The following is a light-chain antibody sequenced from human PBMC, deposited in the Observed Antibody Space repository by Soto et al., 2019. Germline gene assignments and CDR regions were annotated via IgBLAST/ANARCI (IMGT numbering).Light chain of an antibody. V-gene: IGKV3-20*01. J-gene: IGKJ3*01. CDR3: QQYGGSPFT. Sequence: EIVLTQSPGTLSLSPGERATLSCRASQSVSVNSLAWYQQKGGQAPRLLIYASSTRATGVPGRFSGTGSGTDFALTISRLETDNTAVYYCQQYGGSPFTFGPGTKVDIK. CDR2: ASS. CDR1: QSVSVNS.